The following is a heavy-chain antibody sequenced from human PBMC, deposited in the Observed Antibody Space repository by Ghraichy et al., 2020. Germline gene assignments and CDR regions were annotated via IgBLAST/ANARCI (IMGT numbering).Heavy chain of an antibody. D-gene: IGHD4-23*01. CDR2: SYYSGST. Sequence: SETLSLTCTVSGGSISSYYWCWIWQPPGTGLELIWYSYYSGSTNYHPSLNSRVTITVETSKNKFSLKLSSVTAADTAVYYCARQTTVVTPGDYYYGMDVWGHGTTVTVSS. CDR1: GGSISSYY. V-gene: IGHV4-59*01. J-gene: IGHJ6*02. CDR3: ARQTTVVTPGDYYYGMDV.